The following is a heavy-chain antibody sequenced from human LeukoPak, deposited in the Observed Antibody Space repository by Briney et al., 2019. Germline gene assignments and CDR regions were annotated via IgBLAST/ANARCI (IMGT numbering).Heavy chain of an antibody. CDR3: AKDTGVYSSGWYGGYGMDV. CDR2: ISGSGGST. V-gene: IGHV3-23*01. CDR1: GFTFSSYA. J-gene: IGHJ6*02. Sequence: GGSLRLSCAASGFTFSSYAMSWVRQAPGKGLEWVSAISGSGGSTYYADSVKGRFTISRDNSKNTLYLQMNSLRAEDTAVYYCAKDTGVYSSGWYGGYGMDVWGQGTTVTVFS. D-gene: IGHD6-19*01.